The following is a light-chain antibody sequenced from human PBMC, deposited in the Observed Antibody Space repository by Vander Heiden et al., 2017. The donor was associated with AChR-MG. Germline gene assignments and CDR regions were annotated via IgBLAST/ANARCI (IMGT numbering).Light chain of an antibody. CDR3: IQDDLTPQT. CDR1: QDIRNA. CDR2: ATS. V-gene: IGKV1-NL1*01. Sequence: DIHMTQSPSSLSTSVGDRVTLTCRSSQDIRNALAWYQQKPGKAPALLLYATSRLQSGVPSRFSGGGSGTDFTLTISSLQPEDFATYVCIQDDLTPQTFGQGTKLEIK. J-gene: IGKJ1*01.